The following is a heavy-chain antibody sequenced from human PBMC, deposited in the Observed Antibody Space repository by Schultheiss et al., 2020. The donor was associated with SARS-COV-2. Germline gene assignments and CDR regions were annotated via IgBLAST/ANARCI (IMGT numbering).Heavy chain of an antibody. J-gene: IGHJ4*02. CDR2: INPNSGGT. D-gene: IGHD6-19*01. CDR3: ARDLGRGIAVAGTGEDY. CDR1: GYTFTGYY. V-gene: IGHV1-2*02. Sequence: ASVKVSCKASGYTFTGYYMHWVRQAPGQGLEWMGWINPNSGGTNYAQKFQGRVTMTRDTSISTAYMELSRLRSDDTAVYYCARDLGRGIAVAGTGEDYWGQGTLVTVSS.